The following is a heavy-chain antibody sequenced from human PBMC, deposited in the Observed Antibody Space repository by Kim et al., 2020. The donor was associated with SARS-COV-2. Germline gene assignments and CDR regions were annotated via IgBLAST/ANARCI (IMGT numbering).Heavy chain of an antibody. V-gene: IGHV4-61*01. CDR3: ARDRADSSGYYYDY. D-gene: IGHD3-22*01. Sequence: SETLSLTCTVSGGSVSSGSYYWSWIRQPPGKGLEWIGYIYYSGSTNYNPSLKSRVTISVDTSKNQFSLKLSSVTAADEAVYYCARDRADSSGYYYDYWG. CDR2: IYYSGST. J-gene: IGHJ4*01. CDR1: GGSVSSGSYY.